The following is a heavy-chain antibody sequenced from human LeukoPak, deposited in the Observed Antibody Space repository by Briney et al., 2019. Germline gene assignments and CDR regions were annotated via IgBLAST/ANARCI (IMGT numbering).Heavy chain of an antibody. V-gene: IGHV4-61*01. CDR2: IYYSGST. J-gene: IGHJ4*02. Sequence: SETLSLTCTVSGGSVSSGSYYWSWIRQPPGKGLEWIGYIYYSGSTNYNPSLKSRVTISVDTSKNQFSLKLSSVTAADTAVYYCARGGELLLLWGQGTLVTVSS. D-gene: IGHD1-26*01. CDR1: GGSVSSGSYY. CDR3: ARGGELLLL.